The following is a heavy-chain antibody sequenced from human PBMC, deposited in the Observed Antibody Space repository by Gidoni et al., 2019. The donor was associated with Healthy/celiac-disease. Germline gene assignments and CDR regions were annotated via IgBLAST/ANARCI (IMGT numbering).Heavy chain of an antibody. Sequence: QVQLVQSGAEVKKPGASVKVSCKASGYTFTSYAIRWVRQAPGQGLEWMGWISAYNGNTNYAQKLQGRVTMTTDTSTSTAYMELRSLRSDDTAVYYCARVGYYDSSGYLLMDYYYYGMDVWGQGTTVTVSS. CDR1: GYTFTSYA. CDR2: ISAYNGNT. J-gene: IGHJ6*02. D-gene: IGHD3-22*01. V-gene: IGHV1-18*01. CDR3: ARVGYYDSSGYLLMDYYYYGMDV.